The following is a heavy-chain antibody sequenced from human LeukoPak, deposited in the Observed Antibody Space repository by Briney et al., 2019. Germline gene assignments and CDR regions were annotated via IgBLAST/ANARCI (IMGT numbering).Heavy chain of an antibody. Sequence: APVKVSCKASGYTFTSYDINWVRQATGQGLEWMGWMNPNSGNTGYAQKFQGRVTMTRNTSISTAYMELSSLRSEDTAVYYCARGQGGNYYGSGSYYNSYYFDYWGQGTLVTVSS. CDR3: ARGQGGNYYGSGSYYNSYYFDY. D-gene: IGHD3-10*01. CDR1: GYTFTSYD. J-gene: IGHJ4*02. CDR2: MNPNSGNT. V-gene: IGHV1-8*01.